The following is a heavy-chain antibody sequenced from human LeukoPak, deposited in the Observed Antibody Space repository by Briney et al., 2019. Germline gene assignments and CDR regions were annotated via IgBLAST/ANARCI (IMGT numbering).Heavy chain of an antibody. CDR3: ASDSFYDSGGYFYY. V-gene: IGHV4-59*01. CDR1: GGSISSYY. Sequence: SETLSLTCTVSGGSISSYYWSWIRQPPGKGLEWIGYIYYSGSTNYNPSLKSRVTISVDTSKNQFSLKLSSVTAADTAVYYCASDSFYDSGGYFYYWGQGTPVTVSS. CDR2: IYYSGST. D-gene: IGHD3-22*01. J-gene: IGHJ4*02.